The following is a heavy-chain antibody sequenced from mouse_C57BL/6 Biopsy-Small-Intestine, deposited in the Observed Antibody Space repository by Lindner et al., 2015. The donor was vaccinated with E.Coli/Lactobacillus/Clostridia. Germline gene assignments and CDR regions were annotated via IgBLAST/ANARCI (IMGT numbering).Heavy chain of an antibody. J-gene: IGHJ2*01. CDR2: ISGGSGTI. V-gene: IGHV5-17*01. D-gene: IGHD2-3*01. Sequence: VQLQESGGGLVKPGGSLKLSCAASGFTFSDYGMHWVRQAPEKGLEWIAYISGGSGTIYYADTVKGRFTISRDNAKNTLFPQMTSLRSEDTAMYYCARGVDGSYDYWGQGTTLTVSS. CDR3: ARGVDGSYDY. CDR1: GFTFSDYG.